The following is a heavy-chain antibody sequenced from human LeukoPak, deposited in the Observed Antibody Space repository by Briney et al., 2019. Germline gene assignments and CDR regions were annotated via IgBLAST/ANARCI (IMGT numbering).Heavy chain of an antibody. CDR2: IYSGGST. J-gene: IGHJ3*01. D-gene: IGHD2/OR15-2a*01. Sequence: PAGSLSLSCAASGFTVSTNYMSWVRQAPGKGLEWVSVIYSGGSTYYAASVKGRFTISGDNSRNTLYLQLNSLRAADTAVYYCAGDSPSIDGAFPCGQRKTVTASS. CDR3: AGDSPSIDGAFP. CDR1: GFTVSTNY. V-gene: IGHV3-53*01.